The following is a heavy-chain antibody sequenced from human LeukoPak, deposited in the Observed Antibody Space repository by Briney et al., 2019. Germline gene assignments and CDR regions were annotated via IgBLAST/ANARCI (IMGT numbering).Heavy chain of an antibody. CDR1: GGSISSGDYY. CDR3: ARSQSSGYYLYYFDY. Sequence: TLSLTCTVSGGSISSGDYYWSWIRQPPGKGLEWIGYIYYSGSTYYNPSLKSRVTISVDTSKNQFSLKLSSVTAADTAVYYCARSQSSGYYLYYFDYWGQGTLVTVSS. CDR2: IYYSGST. V-gene: IGHV4-30-4*08. D-gene: IGHD3-22*01. J-gene: IGHJ4*02.